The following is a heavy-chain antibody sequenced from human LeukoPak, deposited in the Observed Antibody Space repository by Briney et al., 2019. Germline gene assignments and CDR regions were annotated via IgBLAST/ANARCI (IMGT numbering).Heavy chain of an antibody. CDR2: ISSSGNTI. D-gene: IGHD2-15*01. CDR3: ARGGLGYCSGGSCYSYYFDY. Sequence: GGSLRLSCAASGFTFSSYNMNWVRQAPGKGLEWVSYISSSGNTIYYADSVKGRFTISRDNSKNTLYLQMNSLRAEDTAVYYCARGGLGYCSGGSCYSYYFDYWGQGTLVTVSS. CDR1: GFTFSSYN. V-gene: IGHV3-48*01. J-gene: IGHJ4*02.